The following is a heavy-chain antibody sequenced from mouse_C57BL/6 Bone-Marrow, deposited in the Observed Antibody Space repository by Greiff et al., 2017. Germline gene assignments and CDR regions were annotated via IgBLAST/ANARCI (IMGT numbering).Heavy chain of an antibody. CDR2: IYPRGGNT. Sequence: VQLQQSGAELARPGASVKLSCKASGYTFTSYCISWVKQRTGQGLEWIGEIYPRGGNTNYNEKFKGKATLTADKSSSTAYMELRSLTSEDSAVYVCARRLYRSYWDFDDWGKGTTVTVSS. D-gene: IGHD1-1*01. CDR1: GYTFTSYC. CDR3: ARRLYRSYWDFDD. V-gene: IGHV1-81*01. J-gene: IGHJ1*03.